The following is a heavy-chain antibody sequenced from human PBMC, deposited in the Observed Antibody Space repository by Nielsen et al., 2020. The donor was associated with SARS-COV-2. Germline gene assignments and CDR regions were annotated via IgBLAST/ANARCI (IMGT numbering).Heavy chain of an antibody. Sequence: GESLKISCAASGFTFTSYAMAWVRQAPAKGLEWVSGVRGSGDKTYYADSAKGRFTISRDNSRNTLHLQMNSLGVEDTAVYFCARFGRIVEVGGGATFPDVFDVWGQGTTVTVSS. J-gene: IGHJ3*01. CDR1: GFTFTSYA. CDR2: VRGSGDKT. CDR3: ARFGRIVEVGGGATFPDVFDV. D-gene: IGHD1-26*01. V-gene: IGHV3-23*01.